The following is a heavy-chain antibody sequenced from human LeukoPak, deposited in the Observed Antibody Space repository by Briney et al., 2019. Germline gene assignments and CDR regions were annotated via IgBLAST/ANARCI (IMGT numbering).Heavy chain of an antibody. CDR2: ISSDGSST. J-gene: IGHJ4*02. D-gene: IGHD6-19*01. CDR3: ARDRGGSGPTTTDY. CDR1: GFTFSTSW. V-gene: IGHV3-74*01. Sequence: GRSLRLSCAASGFTFSTSWMHWVRRALGKGLVWVSRISSDGSSTIYADSVMGRFTISRDNAKNTLFLQMNSLRAEDTAVYHCARDRGGSGPTTTDYWGQGTLVTVSS.